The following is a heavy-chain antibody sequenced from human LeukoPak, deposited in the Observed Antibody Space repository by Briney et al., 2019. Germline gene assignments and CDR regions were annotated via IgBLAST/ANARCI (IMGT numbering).Heavy chain of an antibody. V-gene: IGHV4-34*01. Sequence: SETLSLTCAVYGGSFSGYYWSWIRQPPGKGLEWIGEINHSGSTNYNPSLKSRVTISVDTSKNQFSLKLSSVTAADTAVYYCAREKRVTTYYYGMDVWGQGTTVTVSS. CDR2: INHSGST. CDR1: GGSFSGYY. D-gene: IGHD4-11*01. J-gene: IGHJ6*02. CDR3: AREKRVTTYYYGMDV.